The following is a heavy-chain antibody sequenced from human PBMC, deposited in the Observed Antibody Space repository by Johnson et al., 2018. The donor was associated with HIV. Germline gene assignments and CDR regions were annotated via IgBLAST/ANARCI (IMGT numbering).Heavy chain of an antibody. Sequence: QMQLVESGGGVVQPGRSLRLSCAACEFTFSRFAMHWVRQAPGKGLEWVAVISYDGSTKYYADSVKGRFTISRDNSKNPMYLQMSSLRVEDTAVYCCARVRIIYSSSSHAFDIWGQGTTVTVSS. CDR3: ARVRIIYSSSSHAFDI. V-gene: IGHV3-30-3*01. J-gene: IGHJ3*02. CDR2: ISYDGSTK. D-gene: IGHD6-6*01. CDR1: EFTFSRFA.